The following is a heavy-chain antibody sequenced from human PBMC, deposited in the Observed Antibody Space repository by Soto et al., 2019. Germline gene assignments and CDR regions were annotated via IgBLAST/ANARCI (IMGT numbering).Heavy chain of an antibody. D-gene: IGHD3-9*01. CDR3: AKDLDDILTGYYGY. CDR2: ISGSGGST. V-gene: IGHV3-23*01. J-gene: IGHJ4*02. Sequence: PGGSLRLSCAASGFTFSSYAMSWFRQAPGKGLEWVSAISGSGGSTYYADSVKGRFTISRDNSKNTLYLQMNSLRAEDTAVYYCAKDLDDILTGYYGYWGQGTLVTVSS. CDR1: GFTFSSYA.